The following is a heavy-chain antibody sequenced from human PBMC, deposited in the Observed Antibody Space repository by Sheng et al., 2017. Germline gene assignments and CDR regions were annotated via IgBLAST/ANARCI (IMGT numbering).Heavy chain of an antibody. Sequence: QVQLQESGPGLVKPSETLSLTCTVSGGSISSYYWSWIRQPPGKGLEWIGYIYYSGSTNYNPSLKSRVTISVDTSKNQFSLKLSSVTAADTAVYYCASLRVDTAMVSNYMDVWGQGDHGSPSP. CDR3: ASLRVDTAMVSNYMDV. J-gene: IGHJ6*03. CDR2: IYYSGST. V-gene: IGHV4-59*01. D-gene: IGHD5-18*01. CDR1: GGSISSYY.